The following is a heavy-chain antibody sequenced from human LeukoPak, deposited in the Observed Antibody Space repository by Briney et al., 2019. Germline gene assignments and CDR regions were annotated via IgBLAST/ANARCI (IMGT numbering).Heavy chain of an antibody. CDR2: IYYSGST. J-gene: IGHJ6*02. V-gene: IGHV4-39*01. CDR3: AIPQGPVDV. CDR1: GGSISSSSYY. Sequence: SETLSLTCTVSGGSISSSSYYWGWIRQPPGKGLEWIGSIYYSGSTYYNPSLKSRVTISVDTSKNQFSLKLSSVTAADTAVYYCAIPQGPVDVWGQGTTDTVSS.